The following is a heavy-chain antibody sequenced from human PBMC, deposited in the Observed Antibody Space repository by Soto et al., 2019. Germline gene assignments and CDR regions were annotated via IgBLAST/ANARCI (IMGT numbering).Heavy chain of an antibody. CDR3: SRDGDXXSWSDFDY. V-gene: IGHV3-48*02. J-gene: IGHJ4*02. CDR1: GFTLSSXS. Sequence: GGSLRLSCAVSGFTLSSXSMXWXRQAPGKGLEWVSYIXGSSGTTYYADSVKGRFNISRDNAENSLYLQMNILREEDTAVYYCSRDGDXXSWSDFDYWGQGALVTVSS. CDR2: IXGSSGTT. D-gene: IGHD6-13*01.